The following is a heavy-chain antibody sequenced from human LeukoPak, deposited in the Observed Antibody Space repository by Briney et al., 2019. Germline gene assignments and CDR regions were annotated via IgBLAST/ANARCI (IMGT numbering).Heavy chain of an antibody. CDR2: INDVGSDS. Sequence: GGSLRLSCAASGFTFSAYWMHWVRQAPGKGLVWVGRINDVGSDSTYVDSVKGRFTISRDNAKNTLYPQMNNLRAEDTAVYYCAGVKVAGTRSFDYWGQGTLATVSS. D-gene: IGHD6-19*01. CDR1: GFTFSAYW. V-gene: IGHV3-74*01. CDR3: AGVKVAGTRSFDY. J-gene: IGHJ4*02.